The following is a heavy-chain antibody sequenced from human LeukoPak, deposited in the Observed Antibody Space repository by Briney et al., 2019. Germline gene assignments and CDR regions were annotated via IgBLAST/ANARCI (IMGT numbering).Heavy chain of an antibody. J-gene: IGHJ3*02. D-gene: IGHD6-13*01. Sequence: PGGSLRLSCAASGFTFSSYSMNWVRQAPGKGLEWVSYISSSSSTIYYADSVKGRFTISRDNAKNSLYLQMNSLRAEDTAVYYCACDSGIAAAADAFDIWGQGTMVTVSS. CDR2: ISSSSSTI. V-gene: IGHV3-48*01. CDR1: GFTFSSYS. CDR3: ACDSGIAAAADAFDI.